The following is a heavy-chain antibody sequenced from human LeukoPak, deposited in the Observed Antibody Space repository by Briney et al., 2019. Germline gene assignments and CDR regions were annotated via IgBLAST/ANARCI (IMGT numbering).Heavy chain of an antibody. Sequence: GGSLRLSCAASGFTFSSYAMSWVRQAPGKGLEWVSAISGGGGATFYADSVKGQFTISRDNSKNTLYLQMNGLRAEDTAVYYCAKDRRGNAPRGAFDIWGQGTMVTVSS. CDR3: AKDRRGNAPRGAFDI. CDR2: ISGGGGAT. CDR1: GFTFSSYA. D-gene: IGHD1-1*01. V-gene: IGHV3-23*01. J-gene: IGHJ3*02.